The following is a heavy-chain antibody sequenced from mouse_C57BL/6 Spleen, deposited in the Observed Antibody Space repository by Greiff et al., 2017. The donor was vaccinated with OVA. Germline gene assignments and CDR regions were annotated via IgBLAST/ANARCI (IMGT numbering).Heavy chain of an antibody. CDR3: ARDYPEDFDV. V-gene: IGHV14-3*01. D-gene: IGHD1-1*02. CDR2: IDPANGNT. Sequence: EVQLLPSLAELVRPGASVKLSCTASGFNIKNTYMHWVQQRPEQGLEWIGRIDPANGNTKYASKFKGKATITADTYSNTAYLQLSSLTSEDTAVYECARDYPEDFDVWGTGTTVTVSS. J-gene: IGHJ1*03. CDR1: GFNIKNTY.